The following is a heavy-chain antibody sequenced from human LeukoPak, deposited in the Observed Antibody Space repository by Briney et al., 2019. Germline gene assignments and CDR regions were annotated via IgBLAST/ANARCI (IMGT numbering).Heavy chain of an antibody. CDR3: AREPGGSGTQIAGYFQY. D-gene: IGHD3-10*01. CDR1: GYRFTSYD. CDR2: INPNSGNT. V-gene: IGHV1-8*01. Sequence: ASVKVSCKASGYRFTSYDLNWVRQATGQGLEWMGWINPNSGNTGYAQKFQGRVTITRNTPLSTAYVELSSLRSEDTAVYYCAREPGGSGTQIAGYFQYWGQGTLVTVSS. J-gene: IGHJ1*01.